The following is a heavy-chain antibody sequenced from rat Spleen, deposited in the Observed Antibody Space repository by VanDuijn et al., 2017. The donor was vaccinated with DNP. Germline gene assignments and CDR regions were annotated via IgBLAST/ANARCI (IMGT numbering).Heavy chain of an antibody. CDR2: ISRDSSTI. V-gene: IGHV4-2*01. CDR1: GFNFDDFW. J-gene: IGHJ4*01. CDR3: ARSGVSTSMDA. D-gene: IGHD1-2*01. Sequence: EVQLVESGGGLVQPGRSQKLSCAASGFNFDDFWMGWVRQAPGKGLEWIGGISRDSSTINYTPSLKDKFTISRDNAQNTLYLQMSKLGSEDTAIYYCARSGVSTSMDAWGQGTSVTVSS.